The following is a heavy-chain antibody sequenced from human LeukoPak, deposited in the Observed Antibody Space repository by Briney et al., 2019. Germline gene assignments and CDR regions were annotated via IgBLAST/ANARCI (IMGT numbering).Heavy chain of an antibody. V-gene: IGHV3-20*04. Sequence: GGSLRLSCAASGFTFHDFAMTWVRQAPGKGLQCVSGINWNGGSTGYADSVKGRFTISRDNAKNSLYLKMNSLRAEDTALYYCARERPDGSGARYFDYWGQGTLVTVSS. CDR1: GFTFHDFA. J-gene: IGHJ4*02. CDR2: INWNGGST. D-gene: IGHD3-10*01. CDR3: ARERPDGSGARYFDY.